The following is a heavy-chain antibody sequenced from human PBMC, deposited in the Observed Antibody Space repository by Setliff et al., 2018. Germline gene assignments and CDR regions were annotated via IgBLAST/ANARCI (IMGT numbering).Heavy chain of an antibody. J-gene: IGHJ4*02. D-gene: IGHD3-3*01. V-gene: IGHV4-39*07. CDR1: GGSVSSSAYY. CDR3: ASGGAGFFTSGR. CDR2: IYYSGST. Sequence: PSETLSLTCIVSGGSVSSSAYYWAWIRRSPGKGLEWLGSIYYSGSTNYNPSLKSRVTISVDASKNQFSLKLNSVTAADTAVYYCASGGAGFFTSGRWGQGTLVTVSS.